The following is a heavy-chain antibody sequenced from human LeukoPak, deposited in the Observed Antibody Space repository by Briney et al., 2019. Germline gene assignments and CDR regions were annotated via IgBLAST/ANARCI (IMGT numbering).Heavy chain of an antibody. CDR3: ARAGYDFWSGPRGYFDY. CDR1: GGSISSYY. V-gene: IGHV4-39*01. D-gene: IGHD3-3*01. CDR2: IYYSGST. J-gene: IGHJ4*02. Sequence: SETLSLTCTVSGGSISSYYWGWIRQPPGKGLEWIGSIYYSGSTYYNPSLKSRVTISVDTSKNQFSLKLSSVTAADTAVYYCARAGYDFWSGPRGYFDYWGQGTLVTVSS.